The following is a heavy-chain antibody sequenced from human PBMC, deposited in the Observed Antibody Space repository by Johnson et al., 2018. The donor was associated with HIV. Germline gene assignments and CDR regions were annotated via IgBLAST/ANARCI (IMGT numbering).Heavy chain of an antibody. CDR2: INWNGGNT. CDR3: ARDLRVVVAAPIGAATSHVFDI. J-gene: IGHJ3*02. Sequence: MLLVESGGGVVQPGRSLRLSCAASGFTFSSYAMHWVRQAPGKGLEWVSGINWNGGNTDYADSVKGRFTISRDNDKNSLYLQMNSLRAEDTALYYCARDLRVVVAAPIGAATSHVFDIWGQGTMVTVSS. D-gene: IGHD2-15*01. CDR1: GFTFSSYA. V-gene: IGHV3-20*04.